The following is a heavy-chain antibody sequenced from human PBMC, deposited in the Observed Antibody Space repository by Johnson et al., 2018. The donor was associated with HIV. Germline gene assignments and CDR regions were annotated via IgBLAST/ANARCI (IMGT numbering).Heavy chain of an antibody. CDR2: IGTAGDT. J-gene: IGHJ3*02. D-gene: IGHD1-26*01. Sequence: VQLVESGGGVVQPGRSLRLSCAASGFTFSSYDMHWVRQATGKGLEWVSAIGTAGDTYYPGSVKGRFTISRENAKNSLYLQMNSLSAGDTAVYYCARQGGANDAFDIWGQGTMVTVSS. CDR3: ARQGGANDAFDI. CDR1: GFTFSSYD. V-gene: IGHV3-13*01.